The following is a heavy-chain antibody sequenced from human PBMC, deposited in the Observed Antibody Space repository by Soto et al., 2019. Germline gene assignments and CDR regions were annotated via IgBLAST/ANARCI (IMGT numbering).Heavy chain of an antibody. CDR1: GFTFSSYA. CDR2: ISGSGGST. CDR3: AKRGNYYDSSGYYFDY. V-gene: IGHV3-23*01. J-gene: IGHJ4*02. Sequence: AGGSLRLSCAASGFTFSSYAMSWVRQAPGKGLEWVSAISGSGGSTYYADSVKGRFTISRDNSKNTLYLQMNSLRAEDTAVYYCAKRGNYYDSSGYYFDYWGQGTLVTVSS. D-gene: IGHD3-22*01.